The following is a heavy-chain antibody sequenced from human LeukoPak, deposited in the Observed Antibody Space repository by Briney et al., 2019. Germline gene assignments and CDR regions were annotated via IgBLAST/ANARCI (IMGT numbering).Heavy chain of an antibody. CDR2: IKQDGSEK. D-gene: IGHD3-3*01. J-gene: IGHJ4*02. V-gene: IGHV3-7*03. Sequence: GGSLRLSCAASGFTFSNYWMSWVRQAPGKGLEWVANIKQDGSEKYYVDSVKGRFTISRDNAKNLLYLQMNSLRVEDTAVYYCAREPTIFGVAIPPDYWGQGTLVTVSS. CDR3: AREPTIFGVAIPPDY. CDR1: GFTFSNYW.